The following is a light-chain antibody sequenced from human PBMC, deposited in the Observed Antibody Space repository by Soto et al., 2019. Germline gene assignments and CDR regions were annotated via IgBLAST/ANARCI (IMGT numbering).Light chain of an antibody. V-gene: IGKV3-20*01. CDR1: QSVSSY. Sequence: DMVMTQSPATLSVSPGERATLSCRASQSVSSYLAWYQQKPGQPPRLLIYVASTRAAGIPARFSGSGSGTEFTLTISRLEPEDFAVYYCQQYGSSPWTFGQGTKVEIK. CDR3: QQYGSSPWT. CDR2: VAS. J-gene: IGKJ1*01.